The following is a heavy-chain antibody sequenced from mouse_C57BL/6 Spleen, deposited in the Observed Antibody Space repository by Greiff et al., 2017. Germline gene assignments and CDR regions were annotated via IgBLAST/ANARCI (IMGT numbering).Heavy chain of an antibody. CDR3: AREGSSLLYYAMDY. V-gene: IGHV3-6*01. D-gene: IGHD1-1*01. CDR2: ISYDGSN. CDR1: GYSITSGYY. J-gene: IGHJ4*01. Sequence: EVKLQESGPGLVKPSQSLSLTCSVTGYSITSGYYWNWIRQFPGNKLEWMGYISYDGSNNYNPSLKNRISITRDTSKNQFFLKLNSVTTEDTATYYCAREGSSLLYYAMDYWGQGTSVTVSS.